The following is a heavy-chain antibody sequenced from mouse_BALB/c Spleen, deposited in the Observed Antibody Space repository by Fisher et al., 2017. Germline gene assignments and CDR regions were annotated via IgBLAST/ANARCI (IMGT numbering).Heavy chain of an antibody. V-gene: IGHV1-87*01. Sequence: KFKGKATLTADKSSSTAYMQLSSLASEDSAVYYCASGYYAMDYWGQGTSVTVSS. CDR3: ASGYYAMDY. J-gene: IGHJ4*01.